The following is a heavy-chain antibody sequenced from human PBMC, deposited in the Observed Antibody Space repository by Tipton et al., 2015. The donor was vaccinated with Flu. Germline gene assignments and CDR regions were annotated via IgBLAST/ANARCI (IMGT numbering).Heavy chain of an antibody. CDR3: AKEGNNWVNWYFDI. D-gene: IGHD1-1*01. CDR2: IDVNDGST. CDR1: GFTFSSHA. V-gene: IGHV3-23*01. J-gene: IGHJ2*01. Sequence: SLRLSCAASGFTFSSHAMSWVRQAPGKGLEWVSGIDVNDGSTYYADSVKGRFIISRDNSKSTLYLQMSSLRAEDTAVYHCAKEGNNWVNWYFDIWGRGTRVTVSS.